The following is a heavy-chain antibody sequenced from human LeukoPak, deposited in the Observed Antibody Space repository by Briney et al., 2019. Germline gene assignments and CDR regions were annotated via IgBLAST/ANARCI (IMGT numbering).Heavy chain of an antibody. CDR3: ARDRGSGWVEYFQH. D-gene: IGHD6-19*01. J-gene: IGHJ1*01. V-gene: IGHV3-48*04. CDR1: TFTVSTNY. Sequence: GGSLRLSCAASTFTVSTNYMNWVRQAPGKGLEWVSYISSSSSTIYYADSVKGRFTISRDNAKNSLYLQMNSLRAEDTAVYYCARDRGSGWVEYFQHWGQGTLVTVSS. CDR2: ISSSSSTI.